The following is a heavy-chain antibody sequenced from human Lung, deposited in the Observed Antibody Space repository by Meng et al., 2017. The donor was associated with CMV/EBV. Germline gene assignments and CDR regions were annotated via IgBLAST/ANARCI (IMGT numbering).Heavy chain of an antibody. D-gene: IGHD3-22*01. Sequence: GGSXRLXCEGSGYSFSNYWIDWVRQMPGKGLEWMGSIHPGDSDTRYSPSFHGQVTFSADKSIRTAYLQWSGLKASDTAMYYCARRGMITTRGYWFDPWGQGTXVTVSS. J-gene: IGHJ5*02. CDR2: IHPGDSDT. CDR1: GYSFSNYW. CDR3: ARRGMITTRGYWFDP. V-gene: IGHV5-51*01.